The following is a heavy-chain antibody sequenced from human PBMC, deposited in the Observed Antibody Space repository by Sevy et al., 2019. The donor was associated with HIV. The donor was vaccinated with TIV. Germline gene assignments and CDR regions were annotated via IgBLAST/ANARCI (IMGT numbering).Heavy chain of an antibody. J-gene: IGHJ6*03. D-gene: IGHD3-16*02. CDR3: ARDYLDGIILWYYYMDV. V-gene: IGHV3-30-3*01. CDR2: ISYDGSNK. Sequence: GGSLRLSCAASGFTFSSYAMHWVRQAPGKGLEWVAVISYDGSNKYYADSVKGRFTISRDNSKNTLYLQMNSLRAEDTAVYYCARDYLDGIILWYYYMDVWGNGTTVTVSS. CDR1: GFTFSSYA.